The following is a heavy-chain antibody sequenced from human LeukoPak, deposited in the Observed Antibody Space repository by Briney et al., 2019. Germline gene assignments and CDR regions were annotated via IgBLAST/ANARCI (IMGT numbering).Heavy chain of an antibody. D-gene: IGHD3-9*01. CDR3: ARYTYYDILTDYYYFDY. CDR2: IYYSGST. CDR1: GGSISSGGYY. Sequence: SETLSLTCTVSGGSISSGGYYWSWIRQHPGKGLEWIGYIYYSGSTYYNPSLKSRVTISVDTSKNQFSLKLSSVTAADTAVYYCARYTYYDILTDYYYFDYWGQGSLVTVSS. V-gene: IGHV4-31*03. J-gene: IGHJ4*02.